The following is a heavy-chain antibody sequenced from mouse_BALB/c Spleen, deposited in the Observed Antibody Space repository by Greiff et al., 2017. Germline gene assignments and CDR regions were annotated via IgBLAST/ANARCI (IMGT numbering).Heavy chain of an antibody. CDR3: ARGSPPFAY. Sequence: QVQLQQSGAELVRPGVSVKISCKGSGYTFTDYAMHWVKQSHAKSLEWIGVISTYYGDASYNQKFKGKATMTVDKSSSTAYMELARLTSEDSAIYYCARGSPPFAYWGQGTLVTVSA. J-gene: IGHJ3*01. V-gene: IGHV1S137*01. CDR2: ISTYYGDA. CDR1: GYTFTDYA.